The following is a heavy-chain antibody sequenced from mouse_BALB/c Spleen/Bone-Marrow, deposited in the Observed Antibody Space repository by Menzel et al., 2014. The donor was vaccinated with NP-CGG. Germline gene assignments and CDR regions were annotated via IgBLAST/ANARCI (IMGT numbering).Heavy chain of an antibody. CDR2: INPSNGRT. Sequence: QVQLQQSGAELVKPGASVKLSCRASGYTFTTYWMHWVKQRPGQGLEWIGEINPSNGRTNYNEKFKSKAALTVDKSSSTAYMHLSSLTPEDSAVYYCARDYGYGAGFAWFVYWGQGTLVTVSA. J-gene: IGHJ3*01. CDR1: GYTFTTYW. D-gene: IGHD2-14*01. V-gene: IGHV1S81*02. CDR3: ARDYGYGAGFAWFVY.